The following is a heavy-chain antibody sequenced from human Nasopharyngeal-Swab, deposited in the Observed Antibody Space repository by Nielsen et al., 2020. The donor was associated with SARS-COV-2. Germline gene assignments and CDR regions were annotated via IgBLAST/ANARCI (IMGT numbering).Heavy chain of an antibody. J-gene: IGHJ1*01. CDR2: IIPIFGTT. Sequence: SVKVSCKVSGYTLTELSMHWVRQAPRQGLEWMGGIIPIFGTTNYAQKFQGRFTITADDSTSTAYMELSSLRSEDTAVYYCAREQSRYCSSTSCFYQYWGQGTVVTVSS. V-gene: IGHV1-69*13. D-gene: IGHD2-2*01. CDR1: GYTLTELS. CDR3: AREQSRYCSSTSCFYQY.